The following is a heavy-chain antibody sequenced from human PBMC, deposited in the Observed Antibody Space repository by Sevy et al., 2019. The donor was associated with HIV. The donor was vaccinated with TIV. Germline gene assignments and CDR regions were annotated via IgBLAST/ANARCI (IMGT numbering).Heavy chain of an antibody. V-gene: IGHV4-34*01. Sequence: ETLSLTCAVYGGSFSGYYWSWIRQPPGKGLEWIGEINHSGSTNYTPSLKSRVTISVDTSKNQFSLKLSSVTAADTAVYYCTRHCSSTTCSHAFDILGQGTMVTVSS. D-gene: IGHD2-2*01. CDR1: GGSFSGYY. J-gene: IGHJ3*02. CDR2: INHSGST. CDR3: TRHCSSTTCSHAFDI.